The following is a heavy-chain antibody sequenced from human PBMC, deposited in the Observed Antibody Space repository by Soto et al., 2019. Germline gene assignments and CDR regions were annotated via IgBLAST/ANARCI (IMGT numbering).Heavy chain of an antibody. Sequence: QVQLVQSGAEVKKPGSSVKVSCKASGGTFSSYAISWVRQAPGQGLEWMGGIIPIFGTANYAQKFQGRVTITADESTCTAYMELSSLRSEDTAVYYCARGSPDYGDYRVQYFQHWARAPWSPSPQ. CDR3: ARGSPDYGDYRVQYFQH. CDR2: IIPIFGTA. D-gene: IGHD4-17*01. V-gene: IGHV1-69*01. J-gene: IGHJ1*01. CDR1: GGTFSSYA.